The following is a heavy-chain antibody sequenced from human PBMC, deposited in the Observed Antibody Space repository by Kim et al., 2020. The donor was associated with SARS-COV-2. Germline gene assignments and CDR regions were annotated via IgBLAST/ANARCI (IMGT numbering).Heavy chain of an antibody. V-gene: IGHV3-23*01. J-gene: IGHJ4*01. CDR3: ANSPREVAHY. CDR1: GFTFSIYA. Sequence: GGSLRLSCAASGFTFSIYAMSWVRQAPGKGLEWVSAISGSGTNTYYAESVKGRFTISRDNSKNTVYLQMNSLGAADTAIFYCANSPREVAHYWGHGTLVT. CDR2: ISGSGTNT.